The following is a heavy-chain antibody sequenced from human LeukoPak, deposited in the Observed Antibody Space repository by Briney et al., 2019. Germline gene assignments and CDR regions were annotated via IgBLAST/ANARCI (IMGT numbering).Heavy chain of an antibody. CDR2: ISSSSSYI. V-gene: IGHV3-21*01. Sequence: GGSLRLSCAASGFTFSSYSMNWVRQAPGKGLEWVSSISSSSSYIYYADSVKGRFTISSDNAKNSLYLQMNSLRAEDTAVYYCARKQTYCSGGSCYFGGVDYWGQGTLVTVFS. CDR3: ARKQTYCSGGSCYFGGVDY. CDR1: GFTFSSYS. J-gene: IGHJ4*02. D-gene: IGHD2-15*01.